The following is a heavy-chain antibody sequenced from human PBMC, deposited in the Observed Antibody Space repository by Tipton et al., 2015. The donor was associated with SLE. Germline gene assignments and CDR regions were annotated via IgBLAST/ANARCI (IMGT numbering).Heavy chain of an antibody. CDR2: INHIGST. CDR1: GGSLSGYY. Sequence: TLSLTCAVYGGSLSGYYWSWIRQPPGKGLEWIGTINHIGSTNYNPSLKSRVTISVDTSKNQFSLKLSSVTASDTAVYYCARVPVAFLGGWYFDLWGRGTLVTVSS. J-gene: IGHJ2*01. V-gene: IGHV4-34*01. CDR3: ARVPVAFLGGWYFDL. D-gene: IGHD3-3*02.